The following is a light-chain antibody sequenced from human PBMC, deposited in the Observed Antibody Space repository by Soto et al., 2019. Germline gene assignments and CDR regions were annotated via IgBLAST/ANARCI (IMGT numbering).Light chain of an antibody. CDR2: DVS. Sequence: IVLTQSPGTLSLSPGERASLSCRASQSVSGTYLAWYQQRPGQAPRLLIYDVSSRATGIPDRFSGSGSGSDFTLTINRLEPEDFAVYYCQQYGTSPPTFGQGTRLEIK. V-gene: IGKV3-20*01. CDR1: QSVSGTY. CDR3: QQYGTSPPT. J-gene: IGKJ5*01.